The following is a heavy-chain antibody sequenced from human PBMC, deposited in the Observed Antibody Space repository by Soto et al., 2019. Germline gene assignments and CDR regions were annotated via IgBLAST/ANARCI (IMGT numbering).Heavy chain of an antibody. Sequence: GGSLILSCAASGFTFSSDAMTWVRQAPGKGLEWVSVIRSRGDRIFYADSVQGRFTISRDNSRNTLYLQMNYLSAEDTAVYYCAKQQGPGTPYYYAMAVWGQGTTDTGSS. CDR1: GFTFSSDA. CDR3: AKQQGPGTPYYYAMAV. V-gene: IGHV3-23*01. CDR2: IRSRGDRI. D-gene: IGHD1-1*01. J-gene: IGHJ6*02.